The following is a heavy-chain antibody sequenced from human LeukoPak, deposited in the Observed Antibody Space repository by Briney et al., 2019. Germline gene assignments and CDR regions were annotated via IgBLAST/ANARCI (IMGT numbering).Heavy chain of an antibody. J-gene: IGHJ4*02. Sequence: GGSLRLSCAASGFTFNSYWMSWVRQAPGKGLEWVATIKQDGSEKYYVDSVKGRFTISRDNAENSLYLQMSSLRAEDTAVYYCARDDVRRRFLPDYWGQGTLVTVSS. CDR1: GFTFNSYW. CDR2: IKQDGSEK. CDR3: ARDDVRRRFLPDY. D-gene: IGHD3-3*01. V-gene: IGHV3-7*01.